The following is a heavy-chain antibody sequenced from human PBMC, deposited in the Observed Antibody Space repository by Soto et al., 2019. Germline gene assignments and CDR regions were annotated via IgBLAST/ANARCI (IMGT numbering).Heavy chain of an antibody. V-gene: IGHV1-18*01. CDR3: ATAERGYSYGYDYYYGMDV. CDR1: GYTFTSYG. Sequence: ASVKVSCKASGYTFTSYGISWVRQAPGQGLEWMGWISAYNGNTNYAQKLQGRDTMTTDTSTSTAYMELRSLRSDDTAVYYCATAERGYSYGYDYYYGMDVWGQGTTVTVSS. CDR2: ISAYNGNT. J-gene: IGHJ6*02. D-gene: IGHD5-18*01.